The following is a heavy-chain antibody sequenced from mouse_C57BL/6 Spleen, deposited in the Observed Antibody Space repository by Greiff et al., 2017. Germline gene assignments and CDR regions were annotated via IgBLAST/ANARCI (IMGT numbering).Heavy chain of an antibody. Sequence: QVQLQQPGAELVKPGASVKLSCTASGYTFTSYWMPWVQQSPGQGLEWIGSIHPNSGSTNYNEKFKSKVTLTVDNSSSTDYMQLSSLTSEDSAVYYCARREDYYGPFAYWGQGTLVTGCA. J-gene: IGHJ3*01. CDR1: GYTFTSYW. CDR2: IHPNSGST. V-gene: IGHV1-64*01. D-gene: IGHD1-1*01. CDR3: ARREDYYGPFAY.